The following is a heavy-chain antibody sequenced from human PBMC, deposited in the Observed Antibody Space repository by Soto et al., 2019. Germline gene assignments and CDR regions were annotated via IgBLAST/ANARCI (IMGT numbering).Heavy chain of an antibody. CDR2: ISYDGSNK. V-gene: IGHV3-30-3*01. Sequence: APGKGLEWVAVISYDGSNKYYADPVKGRFTISRDNSKNTLYLQMNSLRAEDTAVYYCARDLRDIVVVVAATLDYWGQGTLVTVSS. CDR3: ARDLRDIVVVVAATLDY. J-gene: IGHJ4*02. D-gene: IGHD2-15*01.